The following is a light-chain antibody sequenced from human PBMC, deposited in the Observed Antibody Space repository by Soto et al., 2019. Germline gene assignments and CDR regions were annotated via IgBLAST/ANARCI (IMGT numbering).Light chain of an antibody. CDR3: QQRSNWPLT. J-gene: IGKJ4*01. V-gene: IGKV3-11*01. Sequence: EIVLTQSPATLSLSPGERATLSCRASQSVTSFLAWYQQKPGQAPRPLIHDVSSRATGIPARFSGSGSGTDFTLTISSLEPEDFAVYYCQQRSNWPLTFGGGTKVEIK. CDR2: DVS. CDR1: QSVTSF.